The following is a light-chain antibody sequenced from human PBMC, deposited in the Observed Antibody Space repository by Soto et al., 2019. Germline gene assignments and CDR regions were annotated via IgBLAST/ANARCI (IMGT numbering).Light chain of an antibody. Sequence: QSALTQPPSASGSPGQSVTISCTGTSSDVGAYNYVSWYQQHAGKAPNLVIYEVTKRPSGVPDRFSGSKSANTASLTVSGLQAEDEADYYCRSFASSNTWVFGGGTKRTVL. CDR2: EVT. V-gene: IGLV2-8*01. CDR3: RSFASSNTWV. CDR1: SSDVGAYNY. J-gene: IGLJ3*02.